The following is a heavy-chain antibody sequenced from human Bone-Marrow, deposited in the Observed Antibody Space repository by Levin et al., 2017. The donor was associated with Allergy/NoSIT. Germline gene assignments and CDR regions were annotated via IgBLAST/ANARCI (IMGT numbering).Heavy chain of an antibody. CDR2: IYGSGST. J-gene: IGHJ3*02. D-gene: IGHD3-9*01. CDR3: ARSRVLTGYPDAFEI. V-gene: IGHV4-59*01. CDR1: GGSLGGYY. Sequence: SQTLSLPCTVSGGSLGGYYWRWIRQPPGKGLEWIADIYGSGSTNYNPSLIRRVAISVDTSKNQFFLKVTSVTAADTAVYYCARSRVLTGYPDAFEIWGQGTLVIVSS.